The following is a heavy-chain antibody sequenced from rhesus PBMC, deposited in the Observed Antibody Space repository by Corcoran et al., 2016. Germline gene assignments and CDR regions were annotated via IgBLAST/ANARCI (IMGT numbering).Heavy chain of an antibody. V-gene: IGHV4-160*01. CDR2: KHGREGTN. CDR1: GGSIRSYY. CDR3: ASVQG. J-gene: IGHJ4*01. Sequence: QVQLQESGPGLVKPSETLSLPCAVSGGSIRSYYWSWIRQAPGKGLEGLGRKHGREGTNNYNPSLKSRVAISPDTSKTQFPVKRSSGPAADTAVYYWASVQGWGQGVLVTVSS.